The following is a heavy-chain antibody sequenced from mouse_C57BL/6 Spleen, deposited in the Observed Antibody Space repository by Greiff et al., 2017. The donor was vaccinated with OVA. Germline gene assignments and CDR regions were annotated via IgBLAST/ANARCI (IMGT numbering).Heavy chain of an antibody. CDR2: FNPSTGGT. J-gene: IGHJ2*01. V-gene: IGHV1-42*01. Sequence: EVQLQQSGPELVKPGASVKISCKASGYSFTGYYMNWVKQSPEKSLEWIGEFNPSTGGTTYNQKFKAKATLTVDKSSSTAYMQLKCLTSADSAVYNCARSNSYFDDWGQGTTLTVSS. CDR3: ARSNSYFDD. CDR1: GYSFTGYY.